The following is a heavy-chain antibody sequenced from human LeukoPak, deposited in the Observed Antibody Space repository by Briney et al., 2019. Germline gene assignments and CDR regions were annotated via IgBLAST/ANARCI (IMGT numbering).Heavy chain of an antibody. V-gene: IGHV3-66*01. CDR2: IYGGGDT. J-gene: IGHJ3*02. CDR3: ARRGADTFDI. CDR1: GFTVRTNS. Sequence: GGTLRLSCEASGFTVRTNSMSWVRQAPGKGLEWVSLIYGGGDTYYADSVKGRFTISRDNSKNTLYLRMNSLRAEDTAVYYCARRGADTFDIWGQGTVVTVSS.